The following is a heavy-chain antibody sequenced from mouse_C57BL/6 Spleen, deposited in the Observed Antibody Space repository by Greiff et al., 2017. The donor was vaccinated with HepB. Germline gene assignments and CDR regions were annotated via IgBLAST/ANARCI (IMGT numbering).Heavy chain of an antibody. D-gene: IGHD2-1*01. V-gene: IGHV1-19*01. CDR3: ARNYGKAWFAY. Sequence: VHVKQSGPVLVKPGASVKMSCKASGYTFTDYYMNWVKQSHGKSLEWIGVINPYNGGTSYNQKFKGKATLTVDKSSSTAYLELNSLTSEDSAVYYCARNYGKAWFAYWGQGTLVTVSA. CDR1: GYTFTDYY. J-gene: IGHJ3*01. CDR2: INPYNGGT.